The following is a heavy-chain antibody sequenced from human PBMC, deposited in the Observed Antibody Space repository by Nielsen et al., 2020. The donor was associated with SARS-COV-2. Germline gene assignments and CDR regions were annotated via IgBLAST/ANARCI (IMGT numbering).Heavy chain of an antibody. J-gene: IGHJ3*02. CDR2: IKQDGSEK. CDR3: ARGGYCSSTSCYDFQLNDAFDI. Sequence: GESLKISCAASGFTFSSYWMNWVRQAPGKGLEWVANIKQDGSEKYYGDSVKGRFTISRDNAKNSLYLQMNSLRAEDTAVYYCARGGYCSSTSCYDFQLNDAFDIWGQGTMVTVSS. CDR1: GFTFSSYW. V-gene: IGHV3-7*01. D-gene: IGHD2-2*01.